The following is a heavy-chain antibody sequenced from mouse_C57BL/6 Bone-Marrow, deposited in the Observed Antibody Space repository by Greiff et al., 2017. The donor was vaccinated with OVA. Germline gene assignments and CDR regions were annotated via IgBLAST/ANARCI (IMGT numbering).Heavy chain of an antibody. CDR1: GYTFTSYW. J-gene: IGHJ2*01. CDR3: ARGSNWYYFDC. CDR2: IDPSDSYT. Sequence: QVQLQQPGAELVKPGASVKLSCKASGYTFTSYWMQWVKQRPGQGLEWIGEIDPSDSYTNYNQKFKGKATLTVDTSSSTAYMQLSSLTSEDSAVYYCARGSNWYYFDCWGRGTTLSDSS. D-gene: IGHD2-5*01. V-gene: IGHV1-50*01.